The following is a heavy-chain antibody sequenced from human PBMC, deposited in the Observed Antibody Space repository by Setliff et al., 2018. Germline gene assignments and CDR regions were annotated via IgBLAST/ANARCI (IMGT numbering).Heavy chain of an antibody. V-gene: IGHV3-33*06. Sequence: GGSLRLSCATSGFTFSHYGMHWVRQAPGKGLEWVAIIWYDGSNKYYADSVKGRFTISRDSSTNTVYLQMNSLRPEDTAVYYCAKDRVPDGYWDFDYWGQGILVTVSS. J-gene: IGHJ4*02. CDR2: IWYDGSNK. D-gene: IGHD4-17*01. CDR1: GFTFSHYG. CDR3: AKDRVPDGYWDFDY.